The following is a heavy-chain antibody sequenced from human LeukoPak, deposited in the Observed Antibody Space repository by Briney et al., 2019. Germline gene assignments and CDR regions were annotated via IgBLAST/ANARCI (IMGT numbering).Heavy chain of an antibody. CDR2: IASGGDANR. CDR3: ARIGTTTRGPAGLDV. J-gene: IGHJ6*02. D-gene: IGHD2/OR15-2a*01. V-gene: IGHV3-48*03. CDR1: GFTFSSYE. Sequence: AGGSLRLSCAASGFTFSSYEMNWVRQAPGKGLEWVSYIASGGDANRFYSESVKGRFTISRDNAKNSLYLHMNSLRAEDTGVYYCARIGTTTRGPAGLDVWGQGTTVTVSS.